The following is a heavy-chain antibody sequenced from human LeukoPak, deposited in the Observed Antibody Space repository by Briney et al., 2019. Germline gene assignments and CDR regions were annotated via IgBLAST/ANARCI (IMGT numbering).Heavy chain of an antibody. J-gene: IGHJ6*02. Sequence: ASVKVSCKASAGTFTSYAISWVRQAPGQGLEWMGRIIPILGIANYAQKFQGRVTITADKSTSTAYMELSSLRSEDTAVYYCARVKRGMDVWGQGTTVTVSS. V-gene: IGHV1-69*04. CDR3: ARVKRGMDV. CDR2: IIPILGIA. CDR1: AGTFTSYA.